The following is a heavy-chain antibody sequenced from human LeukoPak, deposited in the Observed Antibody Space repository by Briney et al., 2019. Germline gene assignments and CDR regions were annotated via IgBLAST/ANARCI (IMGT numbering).Heavy chain of an antibody. CDR2: ISYDGSNK. Sequence: PGGSLRLSCAASGFTFSSYGMHWVRQAPGKGLEWVAVISYDGSNKYYADSVKGRFTISRDNSKNTLYLQMNSLRAEDTAVYYCANAGYCSGGSCWSDFDYWGQGTLVTVSS. J-gene: IGHJ4*02. V-gene: IGHV3-30*18. CDR1: GFTFSSYG. CDR3: ANAGYCSGGSCWSDFDY. D-gene: IGHD2-15*01.